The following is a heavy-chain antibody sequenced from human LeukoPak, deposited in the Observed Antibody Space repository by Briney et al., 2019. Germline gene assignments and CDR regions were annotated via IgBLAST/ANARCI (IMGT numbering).Heavy chain of an antibody. Sequence: PSETLSLTCAVYGGSFSGYYWSWIRQAPGKGLEWVANIKQDGSQQYYLDSVEGRFTISRDNAKNSLYLQMNNLRAEDTAVYYCARDQLDSRLDWGQGTLVTVSS. J-gene: IGHJ4*02. CDR3: ARDQLDSRLD. CDR1: GGSFSGYY. V-gene: IGHV3-7*01. D-gene: IGHD6-13*01. CDR2: IKQDGSQQ.